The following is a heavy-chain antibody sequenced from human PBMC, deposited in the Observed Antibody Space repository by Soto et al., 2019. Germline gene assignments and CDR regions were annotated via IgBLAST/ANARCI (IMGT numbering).Heavy chain of an antibody. CDR1: GGTFSTYT. CDR2: IIPILGTT. V-gene: IGHV1-69*13. Sequence: AVKVSCKASGGTFSTYTINWVRQAPGQGLEWMGGIIPILGTTNFAQKFQGRVTISADESTSTAYMELSSLRSEDTAVYYCATGGIQLWLSWFDPWGQGTMVTVSS. J-gene: IGHJ5*02. D-gene: IGHD5-18*01. CDR3: ATGGIQLWLSWFDP.